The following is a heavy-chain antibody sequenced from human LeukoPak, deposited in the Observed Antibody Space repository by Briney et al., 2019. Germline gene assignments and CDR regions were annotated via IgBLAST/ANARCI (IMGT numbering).Heavy chain of an antibody. Sequence: GESLKISCKGSGYSFTSYWIGWVRQMPGKGLEWMGIIYPGDSDTRYSPSFQGQDTISADKSISTAYLQWSSLKASDTSMYYXXXXXXAXLGDAFDISGQGTMVTVSS. CDR1: GYSFTSYW. V-gene: IGHV5-51*01. CDR3: XXXXXAXLGDAFDI. CDR2: IYPGDSDT. J-gene: IGHJ3*02.